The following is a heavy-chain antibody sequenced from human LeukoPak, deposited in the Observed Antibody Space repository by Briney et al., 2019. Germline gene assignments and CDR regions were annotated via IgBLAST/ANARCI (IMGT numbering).Heavy chain of an antibody. Sequence: GGSLRLSCAASGFSFSSYWMSWVRQAAGKGGEWVANIKGDGNGKKYVDSVKGRFTIARDKAKNSLYLQMNSLRAEDTAVYYCARESWSSLTWGQGTLVTVSS. V-gene: IGHV3-7*01. CDR2: IKGDGNGK. D-gene: IGHD2-2*01. CDR3: ARESWSSLT. J-gene: IGHJ5*02. CDR1: GFSFSSYW.